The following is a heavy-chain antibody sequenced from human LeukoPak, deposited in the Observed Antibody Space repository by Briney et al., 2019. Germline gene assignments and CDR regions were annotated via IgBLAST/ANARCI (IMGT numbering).Heavy chain of an antibody. V-gene: IGHV4-61*02. CDR1: GGSISSGSYY. D-gene: IGHD1-26*01. CDR2: IYTSGST. CDR3: ARSFNGSPYAFDI. Sequence: SETLSLTCTVSGGSISSGSYYWSWIRQPAGKGLEWIGRIYTSGSTNYNPSLKSRVTISVDTSKNQFSLKLSSVTAADTAVYYCARSFNGSPYAFDIGGQGTMVTVSS. J-gene: IGHJ3*02.